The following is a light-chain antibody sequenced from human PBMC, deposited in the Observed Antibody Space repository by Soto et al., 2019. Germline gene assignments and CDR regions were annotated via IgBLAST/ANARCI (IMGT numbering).Light chain of an antibody. CDR2: RAS. V-gene: IGKV1-5*03. J-gene: IGKJ2*01. Sequence: DIQMTQSPSTLSASVGDRVTITCRASQSISSWLAWYQQKPGKAPKVLIYRASNLESGVQSRFSGSGSGTEFTLTISSLQPDDFATYYCQQYNSYPRTFGQGTKLEI. CDR3: QQYNSYPRT. CDR1: QSISSW.